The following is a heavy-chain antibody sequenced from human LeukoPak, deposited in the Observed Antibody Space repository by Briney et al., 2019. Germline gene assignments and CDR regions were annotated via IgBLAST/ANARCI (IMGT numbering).Heavy chain of an antibody. CDR1: GFTFSSYA. CDR3: AREVGASEFDY. CDR2: ISGSGGST. V-gene: IGHV3-23*01. Sequence: GGSLRLSCAASGFTFSSYAMSWVRQAPGKGLEWVSAISGSGGSTYYADSVRGRFHISRDNARNSLYLQMNSLRAEDTAVYYCAREVGASEFDYWGQGTLVTVSS. J-gene: IGHJ4*02. D-gene: IGHD1-26*01.